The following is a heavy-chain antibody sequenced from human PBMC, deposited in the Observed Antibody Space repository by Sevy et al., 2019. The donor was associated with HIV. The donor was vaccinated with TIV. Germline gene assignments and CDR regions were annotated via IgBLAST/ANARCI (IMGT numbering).Heavy chain of an antibody. Sequence: GGSLRLSCVASGFTFSNYAMTWVRQTPGKGLEWVSGIGHNGDNTHHAGSVKGRFSISRDNSKNTLDLQMNSLRAEDTAVYYCAKGVRLGGPIYYGMDFWGQGTTVTVSS. D-gene: IGHD3-10*02. V-gene: IGHV3-23*01. CDR2: IGHNGDNT. J-gene: IGHJ6*02. CDR3: AKGVRLGGPIYYGMDF. CDR1: GFTFSNYA.